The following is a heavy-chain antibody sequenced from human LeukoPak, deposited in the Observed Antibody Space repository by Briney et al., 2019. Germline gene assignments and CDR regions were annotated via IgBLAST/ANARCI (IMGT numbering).Heavy chain of an antibody. CDR3: ARGELTYRAWPDY. V-gene: IGHV4-30-4*01. D-gene: IGHD1-26*01. CDR1: GGSISSGDYY. Sequence: PSQTLSLTCTVSGGSISSGDYYWSWLRQPPGTGLEWLGYIYYSGSTYYNPSLKSRVTISVDTSKNQFSLKLSSVTAADTAVYYCARGELTYRAWPDYWGQGTLVTVSS. CDR2: IYYSGST. J-gene: IGHJ4*02.